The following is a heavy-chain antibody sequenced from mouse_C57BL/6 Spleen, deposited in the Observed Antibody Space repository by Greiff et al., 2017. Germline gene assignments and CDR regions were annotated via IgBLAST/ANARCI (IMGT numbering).Heavy chain of an antibody. D-gene: IGHD1-1*01. J-gene: IGHJ3*01. CDR1: GYTITGYW. CDR2: ILPGRGST. V-gene: IGHV1-9*01. CDR3: AYYYGSSSSFAY. Sequence: VQLQQSGAELMKPGASVKLSCKATGYTITGYWIEWVKQRPGPGLEWIGAILPGRGSTNYNEKFKGKATFTADTSSNTADMQLSSLTTEDSAIYYCAYYYGSSSSFAYWGQGTLGTVSA.